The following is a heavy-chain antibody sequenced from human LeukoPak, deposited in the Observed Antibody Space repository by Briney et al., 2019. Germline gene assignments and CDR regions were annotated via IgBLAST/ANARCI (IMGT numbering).Heavy chain of an antibody. Sequence: GASVKVSCKASGGTFSSYAISWVRQAPGQGLEWMGWISAYNGNTNYAQKLQGRVTMTTDTSTSTAYMELRSLRSDDTAVYYCARESNSRHDYGDYPHYMDVWGKGTTVTISS. J-gene: IGHJ6*03. D-gene: IGHD4-17*01. V-gene: IGHV1-18*01. CDR3: ARESNSRHDYGDYPHYMDV. CDR2: ISAYNGNT. CDR1: GGTFSSYA.